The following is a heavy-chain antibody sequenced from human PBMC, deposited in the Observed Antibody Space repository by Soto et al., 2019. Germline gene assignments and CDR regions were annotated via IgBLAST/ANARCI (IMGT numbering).Heavy chain of an antibody. Sequence: ETLSLTCGVYAGSLSGYYWSWIRQPPGKGLEWIGEINHSGSTNYNPSLQSRVTISVDTSKNQFSLKLNSVTAADTAVYYCAREGMKWLATKWLDLWGQGTLVTVSS. CDR2: INHSGST. J-gene: IGHJ5*02. CDR1: AGSLSGYY. V-gene: IGHV4-34*01. CDR3: AREGMKWLATKWLDL. D-gene: IGHD6-19*01.